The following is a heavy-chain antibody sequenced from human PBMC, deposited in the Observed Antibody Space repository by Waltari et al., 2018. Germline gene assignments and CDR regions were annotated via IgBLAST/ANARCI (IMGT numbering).Heavy chain of an antibody. Sequence: QVQLVESGGGVVQPGRSLRLSCAASGFTFSSYAMHWVRQAPGKGLEWVAVISYDGSNKYYAYSVKGRFTISRDNSKNTLYLQMNSLRAEDTAVYYCASWADPDAFDIWGQGTMVTVSS. CDR3: ASWADPDAFDI. V-gene: IGHV3-30-3*01. J-gene: IGHJ3*02. D-gene: IGHD7-27*01. CDR2: ISYDGSNK. CDR1: GFTFSSYA.